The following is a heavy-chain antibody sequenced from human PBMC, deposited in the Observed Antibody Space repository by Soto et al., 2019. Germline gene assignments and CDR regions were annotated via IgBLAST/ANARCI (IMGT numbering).Heavy chain of an antibody. Sequence: GGSLRLSCAASGFTFSSYSMNWVRQAPGKGLEWVSSISSSSSYIYYADSVKGRFTISRDNAKNSLYLQMNSLRAEDTAVYYCARSLIVVVPAAIYYYYGMDVWGQGTTVTVSS. CDR1: GFTFSSYS. CDR3: ARSLIVVVPAAIYYYYGMDV. D-gene: IGHD2-2*01. CDR2: ISSSSSYI. V-gene: IGHV3-21*01. J-gene: IGHJ6*02.